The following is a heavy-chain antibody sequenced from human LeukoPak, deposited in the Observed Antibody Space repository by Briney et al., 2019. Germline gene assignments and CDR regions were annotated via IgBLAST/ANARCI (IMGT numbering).Heavy chain of an antibody. V-gene: IGHV5-51*01. CDR3: ARLYSYYYYYMDV. CDR2: IYPADSDT. CDR1: GYSFTSYW. Sequence: GASLKISCKGSGYSFTSYWIGWVRQMPGKGLEWMGIIYPADSDTRYSPSFQGQVTISADKSISTAYLQWSSLKASDTAMYYCARLYSYYYYYMDVWGKGTTVTVSS. J-gene: IGHJ6*03. D-gene: IGHD4-11*01.